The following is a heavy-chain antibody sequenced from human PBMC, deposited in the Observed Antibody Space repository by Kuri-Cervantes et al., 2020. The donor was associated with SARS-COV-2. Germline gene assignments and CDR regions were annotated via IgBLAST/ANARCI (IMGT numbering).Heavy chain of an antibody. J-gene: IGHJ4*02. D-gene: IGHD2-2*01. CDR2: INSKSGST. V-gene: IGHV1-8*01. CDR3: ARGLRGYCSSTTCPGDY. Sequence: ASVKVSCKASGYTFTSYEINWVRQAAGQGLEWMGWINSKSGSTGYTHKFQGRVTMTRNTSISTAYMELSSLRSEDTAVYYCARGLRGYCSSTTCPGDYWGQGTLVTVSS. CDR1: GYTFTSYE.